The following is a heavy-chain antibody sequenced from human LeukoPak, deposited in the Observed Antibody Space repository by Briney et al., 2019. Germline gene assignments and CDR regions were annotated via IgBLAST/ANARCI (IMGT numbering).Heavy chain of an antibody. J-gene: IGHJ4*02. V-gene: IGHV1-2*02. CDR3: ARDGHFDH. Sequence: ASVKVSCKSSGYTFTGYNINWLRQAPGQGPEWMGWINPNSGGTNYAQKFQGRVTMTRDTSISTAYMELSRLRSDDTAVYYCARDGHFDHWGQGTLVTASS. CDR1: GYTFTGYN. CDR2: INPNSGGT.